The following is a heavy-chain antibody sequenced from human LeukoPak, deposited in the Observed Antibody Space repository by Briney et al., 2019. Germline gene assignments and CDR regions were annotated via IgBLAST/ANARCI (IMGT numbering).Heavy chain of an antibody. CDR3: ARDNLGDFDY. D-gene: IGHD4-17*01. Sequence: SETLPLTCTVSGGSISSYYWSWIRQPPGKGLEWIGYIYYSGSTNYNPSLKSRVTISVDTSKNQFSLKLSSVTAADTAVYYCARDNLGDFDYWGQGTLVTVSS. V-gene: IGHV4-59*01. CDR2: IYYSGST. J-gene: IGHJ4*02. CDR1: GGSISSYY.